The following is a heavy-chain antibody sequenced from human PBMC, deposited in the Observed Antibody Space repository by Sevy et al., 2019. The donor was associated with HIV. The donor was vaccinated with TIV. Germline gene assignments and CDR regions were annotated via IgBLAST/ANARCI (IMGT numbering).Heavy chain of an antibody. CDR2: IKRDGSEK. CDR3: ARDCSSTSCLWGLDV. D-gene: IGHD2-2*01. V-gene: IGHV3-7*03. J-gene: IGHJ6*01. Sequence: GGSLRLSCTASGFSFNMYWMSWVRQAPGQGLEWVAHIKRDGSEKYYVDSVSGRFTISRDNAKNSLYLQMNSLRAEDTAVYYCARDCSSTSCLWGLDVWDQGTTVTVSS. CDR1: GFSFNMYW.